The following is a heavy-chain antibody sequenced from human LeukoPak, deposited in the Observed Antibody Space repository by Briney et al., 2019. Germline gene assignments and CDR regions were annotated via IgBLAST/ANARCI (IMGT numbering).Heavy chain of an antibody. CDR3: ARIGSGSYYRDY. V-gene: IGHV4-59*08. CDR1: GGSINGYY. Sequence: PSETLSLTCTVSGGSINGYYWSWIRQSPGKGLESLGYIYYTGSTNYNPSLKSRVTISVDTSKNQFSLKLSSVTAADTAVYYCARIGSGSYYRDYWGQGTLVTVSS. CDR2: IYYTGST. J-gene: IGHJ4*02. D-gene: IGHD3-10*01.